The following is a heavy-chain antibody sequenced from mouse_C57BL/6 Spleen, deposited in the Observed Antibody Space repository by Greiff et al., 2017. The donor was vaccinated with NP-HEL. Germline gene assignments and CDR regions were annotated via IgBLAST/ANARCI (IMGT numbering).Heavy chain of an antibody. Sequence: VQLQQSDAELVKPGASVKLSCKVSGYTFTNHTIHWMKQRPGQGLEWIGYIYPRDGGTKYNEKFKGKATLTADKSSSTAYMQLSSLTSEDSAGYVCTDGYYSYFHVDYWGQGTTLTVSS. CDR2: IYPRDGGT. D-gene: IGHD2-3*01. V-gene: IGHV1-78*01. CDR1: GYTFTNHT. J-gene: IGHJ2*01. CDR3: TDGYYSYFHVDY.